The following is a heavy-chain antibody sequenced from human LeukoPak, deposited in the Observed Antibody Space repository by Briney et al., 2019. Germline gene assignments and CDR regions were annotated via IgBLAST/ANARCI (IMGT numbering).Heavy chain of an antibody. CDR2: IIPIFGTA. CDR3: ARDGGYSGYDKGFY. CDR1: GGTFSSYA. J-gene: IGHJ4*02. D-gene: IGHD5-12*01. Sequence: SVKVSCKASGGTFSSYAISWVRQAPGQGLEWMGGIIPIFGTANYAQKFQGRVTITTDESTSTAYMELSSLRSEDTAVYYCARDGGYSGYDKGFYWGQGTRVTVSS. V-gene: IGHV1-69*05.